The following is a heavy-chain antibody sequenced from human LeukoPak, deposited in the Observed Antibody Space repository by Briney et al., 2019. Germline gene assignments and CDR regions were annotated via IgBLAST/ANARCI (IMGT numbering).Heavy chain of an antibody. CDR1: GYTFTGYY. V-gene: IGHV1-2*02. CDR2: INPNSGGT. D-gene: IGHD5-12*01. J-gene: IGHJ4*02. CDR3: ASLSGYDPYYFDY. Sequence: ASVKVSCKASGYTFTGYYMHWVRQAPGQGLEWMGWINPNSGGTNYAQEFQGRVTMTRDTSISTAYMELSRLRSDDTAVYYCASLSGYDPYYFDYWGQGTLVTVSS.